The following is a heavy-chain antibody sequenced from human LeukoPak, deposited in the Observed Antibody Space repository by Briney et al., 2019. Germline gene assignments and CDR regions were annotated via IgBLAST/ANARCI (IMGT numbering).Heavy chain of an antibody. J-gene: IGHJ4*02. D-gene: IGHD2-21*02. CDR3: AGLEGDQYYFDY. CDR2: IYYSGST. V-gene: IGHV4-59*08. CDR1: GGSISSYY. Sequence: SETLSLTCTVSGGSISSYYWSWIRQPPGKGLEWIGYIYYSGSTNYNPSLKSRVTISVDTSKNQFSLKLSSVTAADTAVYYFAGLEGDQYYFDYWGKGPLATVPS.